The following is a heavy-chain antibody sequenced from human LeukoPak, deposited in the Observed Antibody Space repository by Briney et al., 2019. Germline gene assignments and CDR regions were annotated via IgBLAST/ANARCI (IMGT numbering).Heavy chain of an antibody. CDR1: GGSISSYY. CDR3: ATYYYDSSGYLSRFDY. V-gene: IGHV4-59*01. Sequence: NPSETLSLTCTVSGGSISSYYWSWIRQPPGKGLEWIGYIYYSGSTNYNPSLKSRVTISVDTSKNQFSLKLSSVTAADTAVYYCATYYYDSSGYLSRFDYWGQGTLVTVSS. J-gene: IGHJ4*02. CDR2: IYYSGST. D-gene: IGHD3-22*01.